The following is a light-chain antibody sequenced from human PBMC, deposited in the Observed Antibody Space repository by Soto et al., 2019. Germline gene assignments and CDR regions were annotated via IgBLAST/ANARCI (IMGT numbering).Light chain of an antibody. CDR3: QQYGSSYT. CDR1: QSVSSSQ. CDR2: GVS. J-gene: IGKJ2*01. Sequence: EIVLTQSPGTLSLSPRERATLSCRTSQSVSSSQLAWYQQKTGQAPRLLIYGVSSKAAGIPDRFSGSGSGKDFSLTISRLEAEDLAVYYCQQYGSSYTFGQGTKLEIK. V-gene: IGKV3-20*01.